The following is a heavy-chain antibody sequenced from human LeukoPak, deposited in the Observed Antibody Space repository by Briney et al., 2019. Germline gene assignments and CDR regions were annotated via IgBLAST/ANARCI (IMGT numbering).Heavy chain of an antibody. CDR2: IYYSGST. D-gene: IGHD2-15*01. J-gene: IGHJ4*02. CDR1: GGSISSYY. V-gene: IGHV4-59*01. Sequence: SETLSLTCTVSGGSISSYYWSWIRQPPGKGLEWIGYIYYSGSTNYNPSIQSRVTISGNTSKTQLSLKLSSGTAADTAVYYCAGGSYSHPLDFWGQGTLVTVSS. CDR3: AGGSYSHPLDF.